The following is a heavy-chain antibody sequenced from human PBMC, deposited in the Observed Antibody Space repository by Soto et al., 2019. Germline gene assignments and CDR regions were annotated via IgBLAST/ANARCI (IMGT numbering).Heavy chain of an antibody. J-gene: IGHJ1*01. D-gene: IGHD3-3*01. CDR1: GYTFTSYA. CDR3: ARRAQPNYDLWSGYPAEYFQH. CDR2: INAGNGNT. V-gene: IGHV1-3*01. Sequence: GASVKVSCKASGYTFTSYAMHWVRQAPGQRLEWMGWINAGNGNTKYSQKFQGRVTITRDTSASTAYMELSSLRSEDTAVYYCARRAQPNYDLWSGYPAEYFQHWGQGTLVTVSS.